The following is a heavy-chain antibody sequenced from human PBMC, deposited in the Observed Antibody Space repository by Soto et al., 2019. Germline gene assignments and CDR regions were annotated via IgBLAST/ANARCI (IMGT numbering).Heavy chain of an antibody. D-gene: IGHD3-22*01. V-gene: IGHV5-10-1*01. CDR1: GYNFISHW. CDR3: VRHWYHFDSSRYDFDS. Sequence: PGESLKISCKGSGYNFISHWISWVRQMPGKGLEWMGWIDPNGSYTRYSPSVEGHVSITADESNRTVYLQWSSLKATDTALYYCVRHWYHFDSSRYDFDSWGQGTAVTVSS. J-gene: IGHJ4*02. CDR2: IDPNGSYT.